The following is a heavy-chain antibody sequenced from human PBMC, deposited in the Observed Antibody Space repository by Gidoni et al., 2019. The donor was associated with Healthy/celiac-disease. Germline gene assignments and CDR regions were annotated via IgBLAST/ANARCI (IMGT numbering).Heavy chain of an antibody. J-gene: IGHJ4*02. D-gene: IGHD5-18*01. Sequence: VTLRERGPALVKPTQTLTLCCTFPGFSLSTSGMCVSWIRQPPGKALEWLALIDWDDDKYYRTSRKTRLTISKDTSKNLVVLTLTNMDPVDTATYYCARMGTNGYDYWGQGTLVTVSS. CDR2: IDWDDDK. CDR3: ARMGTNGYDY. V-gene: IGHV2-70*01. CDR1: GFSLSTSGMC.